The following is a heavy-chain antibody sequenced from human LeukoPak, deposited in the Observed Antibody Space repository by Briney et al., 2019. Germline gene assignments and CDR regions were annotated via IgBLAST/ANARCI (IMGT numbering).Heavy chain of an antibody. CDR2: ISSNGGST. CDR3: ARSFGGVIGRLDY. D-gene: IGHD3-16*02. J-gene: IGHJ4*02. CDR1: GGTFSSYA. Sequence: ASVKVSCKASGGTFSSYAMHWVRQAPGKGLDYVSAISSNGGSTYYANSVKGRFTISRDNSKNTLYLQMGSLRGEDMAVYYCARSFGGVIGRLDYWGQGTLVTVSS. V-gene: IGHV3-64*01.